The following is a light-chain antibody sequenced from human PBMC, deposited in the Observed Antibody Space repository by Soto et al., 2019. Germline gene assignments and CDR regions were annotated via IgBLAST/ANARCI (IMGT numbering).Light chain of an antibody. J-gene: IGLJ2*01. V-gene: IGLV1-40*01. CDR1: SSNFGADFD. CDR3: QSYDSSLSGSV. Sequence: QAVVTQPPSVSGAPGQRVTISCTGSSSNFGADFDVHWYQQLPGTAPKLLIYGNNNRPSGVPDRFSGSKSGTSASLAITGLQAEDEADYYCQSYDSSLSGSVFGGGTKLTVL. CDR2: GNN.